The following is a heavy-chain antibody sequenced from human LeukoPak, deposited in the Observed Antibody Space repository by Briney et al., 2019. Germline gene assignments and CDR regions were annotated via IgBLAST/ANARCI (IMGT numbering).Heavy chain of an antibody. D-gene: IGHD5/OR15-5a*01. V-gene: IGHV1-18*01. J-gene: IGHJ5*02. CDR1: GYTFTSHG. CDR2: TSTYNGQT. Sequence: ASVKVSCKASGYTFTSHGISWVRQAPGQGLEWMGWTSTYNGQTYYTQKFQGRVIMTTDTSRSTVYLEVRSLRSDDAAVYYCARTGVSGTLLFFHYFDPWGQGTLVTVSS. CDR3: ARTGVSGTLLFFHYFDP.